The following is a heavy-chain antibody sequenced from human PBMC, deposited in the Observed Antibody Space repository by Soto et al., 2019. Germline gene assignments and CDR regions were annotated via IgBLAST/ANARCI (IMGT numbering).Heavy chain of an antibody. CDR1: GGSFSGYY. CDR2: IYYSGST. J-gene: IGHJ6*02. Sequence: PSETLSLTCAVYGGSFSGYYWSWIRQPPGKGLEWIGYIYYSGSTNYNPSLKSRVTISVDTSKNQFSLKLSSVTAADTAVYYCARQQLRGSYYYYYGMDVWGQGTTVTVSS. V-gene: IGHV4-59*01. CDR3: ARQQLRGSYYYYYGMDV. D-gene: IGHD5-18*01.